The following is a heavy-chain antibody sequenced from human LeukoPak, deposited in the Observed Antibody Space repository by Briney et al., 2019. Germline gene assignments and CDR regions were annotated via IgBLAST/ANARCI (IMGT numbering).Heavy chain of an antibody. CDR3: ARRRFVLAAATYYFDY. Sequence: SETLSLTCTVSGGSISSSSYYWGWIRQPPGKGLEWIGSIYYSGSTYYNPSLKSRVTISVDTSKNQFSLKLSSVTAADTAVYYCARRRFVLAAATYYFDYWGQGILVTVSS. CDR1: GGSISSSSYY. J-gene: IGHJ4*02. V-gene: IGHV4-39*01. CDR2: IYYSGST. D-gene: IGHD6-13*01.